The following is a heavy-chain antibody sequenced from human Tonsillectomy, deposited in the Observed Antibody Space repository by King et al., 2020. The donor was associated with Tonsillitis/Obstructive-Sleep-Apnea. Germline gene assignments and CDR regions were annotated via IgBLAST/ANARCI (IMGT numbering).Heavy chain of an antibody. CDR3: ANIPWGFGFDY. J-gene: IGHJ4*02. D-gene: IGHD3-10*01. CDR2: IYHSVST. Sequence: QLQESGPGLVKPSGTLSLTCAVSGGSFSSSNWWSWVRQPPGKGLEWIGEIYHSVSTNYNPSLKSRVIISVDKSKNQFSLKLCSVTAADTAVYYCANIPWGFGFDYWGQGTLVTVSS. V-gene: IGHV4-4*02. CDR1: GGSFSSSNW.